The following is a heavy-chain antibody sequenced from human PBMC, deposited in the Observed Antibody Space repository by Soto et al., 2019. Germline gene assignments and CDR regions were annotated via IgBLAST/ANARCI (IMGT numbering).Heavy chain of an antibody. Sequence: SETLSLTCAVYGGSFSGYYWSWIRQPPGKGLEWIGEINHSGSTNYNPSLKSRVTISVDTSKNQFSLKLSSVTAADTAVYYCARYYDFWSGYPNISWFDPWGQGTLVTVSS. D-gene: IGHD3-3*01. CDR3: ARYYDFWSGYPNISWFDP. V-gene: IGHV4-34*01. CDR1: GGSFSGYY. CDR2: INHSGST. J-gene: IGHJ5*02.